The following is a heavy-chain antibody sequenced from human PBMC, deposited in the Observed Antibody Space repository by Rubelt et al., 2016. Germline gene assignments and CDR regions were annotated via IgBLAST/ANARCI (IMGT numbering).Heavy chain of an antibody. CDR2: ISAYDGNT. J-gene: IGHJ4*02. Sequence: QVQLVQSGAEVKKPGASVKVSCKASGYTFTSYGISWVRQAPGQGLEWMGWISAYDGNTNYAQKFQGRVTMTTDTPTNTAYMELRSLGSDDTAMYYCARDQAPYDYWGQGTQVTVSS. CDR3: ARDQAPYDY. CDR1: GYTFTSYG. V-gene: IGHV1-18*01.